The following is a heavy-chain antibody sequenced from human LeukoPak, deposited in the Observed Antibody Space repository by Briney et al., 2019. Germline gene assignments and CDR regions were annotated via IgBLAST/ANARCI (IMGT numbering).Heavy chain of an antibody. CDR1: DFTFDFYW. V-gene: IGHV3-53*01. Sequence: GGSLRLSCVASDFTFDFYWMTWVRQAPGKGLEWVSLIYTGGSTSYADSVKGRFTISRDNSKNTLYLQMNSLRVEDTAVYYCARRGDCCNTPFDHWGQGTLVTVSS. CDR3: ARRGDCCNTPFDH. J-gene: IGHJ4*02. CDR2: IYTGGST. D-gene: IGHD2-21*02.